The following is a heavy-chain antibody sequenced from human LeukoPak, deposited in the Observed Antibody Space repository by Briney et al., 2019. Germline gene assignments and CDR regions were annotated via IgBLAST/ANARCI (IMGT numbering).Heavy chain of an antibody. J-gene: IGHJ3*02. Sequence: SVKVPCKASGGTFSSYAISWVRQAPGQGLEWMGGIIPIFGTANYAQKFQGRVTITADESTSTAYMELSSLRSEDTAVYYCARDVLYATGWYGTFDIWGQGTMVTVSS. CDR2: IIPIFGTA. D-gene: IGHD6-19*01. V-gene: IGHV1-69*13. CDR3: ARDVLYATGWYGTFDI. CDR1: GGTFSSYA.